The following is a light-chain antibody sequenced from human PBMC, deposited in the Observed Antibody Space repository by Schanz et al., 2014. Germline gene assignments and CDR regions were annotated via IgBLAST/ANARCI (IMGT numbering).Light chain of an antibody. J-gene: IGKJ2*01. CDR1: QNVNKYH. CDR3: QQYGGSYT. V-gene: IGKV3-20*01. CDR2: GAS. Sequence: EIVLTQSPGTLSLSPGERATLSCRASQNVNKYHLAWYQQKPGQAPRLLIYGASSRATGIPDRFSGSGSGTDFTLTISRLEPEDFAMYYCQQYGGSYTFGQGTKLEIK.